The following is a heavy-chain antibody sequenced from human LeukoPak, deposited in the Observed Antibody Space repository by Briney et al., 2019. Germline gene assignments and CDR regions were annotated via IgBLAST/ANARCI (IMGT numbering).Heavy chain of an antibody. CDR3: ARGYRIQLWLPPPGY. V-gene: IGHV1-46*01. D-gene: IGHD5-18*01. J-gene: IGHJ4*02. CDR1: GYTFTSYY. Sequence: ASVKVSCKASGYTFTSYYMHWVRQAPGQGLEWMGIIIPSGGSTSYAQKFQGRVTMTRDTSTSTVYMELSSLRSEDTAVYYCARGYRIQLWLPPPGYWGQGTLVTVSS. CDR2: IIPSGGST.